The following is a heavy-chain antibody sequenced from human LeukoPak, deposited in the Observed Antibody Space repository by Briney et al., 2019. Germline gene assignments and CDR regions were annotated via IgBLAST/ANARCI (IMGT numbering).Heavy chain of an antibody. CDR2: INNRGNVI. Sequence: PGGSLRLSCATSGFSFSDYYMSWIRQAPGKGLEWVSYINNRGNVIYYAESVRGRFTISRDDAKSSLFLDMNSLRADDTAVYYCAKQAGGDAFEFWGQGTVVIVSS. D-gene: IGHD2-8*02. CDR3: AKQAGGDAFEF. J-gene: IGHJ3*01. V-gene: IGHV3-11*01. CDR1: GFSFSDYY.